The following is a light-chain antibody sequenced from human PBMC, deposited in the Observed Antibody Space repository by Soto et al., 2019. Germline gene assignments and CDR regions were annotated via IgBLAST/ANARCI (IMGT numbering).Light chain of an antibody. CDR1: QSLLHSNGYNY. CDR3: MQALQSPLT. Sequence: DIVMTQSPLSLPVTPGEPASISCRSSQSLLHSNGYNYLDWYLQKPGQSPQLLIYLGSNRASGVPDRFSVSGSGTDFTLKISRVVAEDVVVYYGMQALQSPLTFGGGTKAEIK. CDR2: LGS. J-gene: IGKJ4*01. V-gene: IGKV2-28*01.